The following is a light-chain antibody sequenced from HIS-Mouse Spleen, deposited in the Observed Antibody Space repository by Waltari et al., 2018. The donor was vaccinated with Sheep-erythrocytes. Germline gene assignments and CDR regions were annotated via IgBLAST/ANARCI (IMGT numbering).Light chain of an antibody. CDR2: DVS. V-gene: IGLV2-11*01. CDR3: CSYAGSYTVV. Sequence: QSALTQPRSVSGSPGQPVTNPRPGPSRDVGGSHYVSWYQQHPGKAPKLMIYDVSKRPSGVPDRFSGSKSGNTASLTISGLQAEDEADYYCCSYAGSYTVVFGGGTKLTVL. J-gene: IGLJ2*01. CDR1: SRDVGGSHY.